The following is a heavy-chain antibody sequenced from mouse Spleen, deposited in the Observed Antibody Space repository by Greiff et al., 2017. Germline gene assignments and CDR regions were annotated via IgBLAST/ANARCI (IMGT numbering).Heavy chain of an antibody. V-gene: IGHV3-6*01. CDR3: ARALLYYAMDY. Sequence: DVQLQESGPGLVKPSQSLSLTCSVTGYSITSGYYWNWIRQFPGNKLEWMGYISYDGSNNYNPSLKNRISITRDTSKNQFFLKLNSVTTEDTATYYCARALLYYAMDYWGQGTSVTVSS. CDR2: ISYDGSN. CDR1: GYSITSGYY. D-gene: IGHD2-1*01. J-gene: IGHJ4*01.